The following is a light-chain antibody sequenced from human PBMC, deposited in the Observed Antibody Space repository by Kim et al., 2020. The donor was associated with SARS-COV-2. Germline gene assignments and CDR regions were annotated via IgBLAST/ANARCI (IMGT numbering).Light chain of an antibody. J-gene: IGKJ2*02. V-gene: IGKV1-17*03. CDR1: QVISNF. Sequence: DIQMTQSPSSMSASVGDRVTITCRASQVISNFLAWYQQNPGKVPKRLFYATSTLQTGVPSRFSGSGSGTEFTLPISSLQSEDFATYFCLLHISYPCSFGEGTKLEI. CDR3: LLHISYPCS. CDR2: ATS.